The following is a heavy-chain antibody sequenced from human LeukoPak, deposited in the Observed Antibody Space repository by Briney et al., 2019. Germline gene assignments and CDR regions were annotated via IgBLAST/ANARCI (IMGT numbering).Heavy chain of an antibody. CDR1: GFTFSSYS. CDR2: ISDDSNYI. D-gene: IGHD4-17*01. J-gene: IGHJ4*02. V-gene: IGHV3-21*04. CDR3: ARGFMTTVTTGFDY. Sequence: PGGSLRLSCADSGFTFSSYSMHWVRQAPGEGLQWVSSISDDSNYIFYADSVKGRFTTSRDNAKNSLYLQMNSLRAEDTALYYCARGFMTTVTTGFDYWGQGTLVTVSS.